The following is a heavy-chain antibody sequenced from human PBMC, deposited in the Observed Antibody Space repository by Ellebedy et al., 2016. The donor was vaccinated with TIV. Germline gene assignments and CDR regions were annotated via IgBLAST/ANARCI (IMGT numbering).Heavy chain of an antibody. J-gene: IGHJ4*02. Sequence: GESLKISCAASGFTFSSYAMSWVRQAPGKGLEWVSAISGSGVSTYYADSVKGRFTISRDNSKNTLYLQMNSLRAEDTAVYYCAKHPTVEYYFDYWGQGTLVTVSS. D-gene: IGHD4-23*01. CDR3: AKHPTVEYYFDY. CDR1: GFTFSSYA. V-gene: IGHV3-23*01. CDR2: ISGSGVST.